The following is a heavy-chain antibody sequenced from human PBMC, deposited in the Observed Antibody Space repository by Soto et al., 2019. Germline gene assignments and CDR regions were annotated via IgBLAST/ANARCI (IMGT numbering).Heavy chain of an antibody. Sequence: EVQLVESGGGLVQPGGSLKLSCAASGFTFSGSALHWVRQASGKGLEWVGRIRNKANSYATAYAASVKGRFTISRDDSKNTAFLQMNSLKIEDTGLDYCTAHGPEDMIRKWGPGTLVTVSS. V-gene: IGHV3-73*02. CDR2: IRNKANSYAT. J-gene: IGHJ4*02. CDR3: TAHGPEDMIRK. D-gene: IGHD2-15*01. CDR1: GFTFSGSA.